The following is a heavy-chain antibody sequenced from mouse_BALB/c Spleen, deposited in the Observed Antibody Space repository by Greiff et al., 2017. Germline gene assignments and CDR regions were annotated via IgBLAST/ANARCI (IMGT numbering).Heavy chain of an antibody. CDR3: ARHRGDYEDAMDY. CDR2: ISSGGSYT. J-gene: IGHJ4*01. CDR1: GFTFSSYA. D-gene: IGHD2-4*01. V-gene: IGHV5-9-3*01. Sequence: EVKVVESGGGLVKPGGSLKLSCAASGFTFSSYAMSWVRQTPEKRLEWVATISSGGSYTYYPDSVKGRFTISRDNAKNTLYLQMSSLRSEDTAMYYCARHRGDYEDAMDYWGQGTSVTVSS.